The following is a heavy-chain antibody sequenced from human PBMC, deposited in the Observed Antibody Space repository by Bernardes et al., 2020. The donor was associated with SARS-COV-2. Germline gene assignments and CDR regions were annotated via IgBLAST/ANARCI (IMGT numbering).Heavy chain of an antibody. D-gene: IGHD2-2*01. J-gene: IGHJ5*02. Sequence: SETLSLTCTVSGGSISSSSYYWGWIRQPPGKGLEWNGSIYYSGSTYYNPSLKSRVTISVDTSKNQFSLKLSSVTAADTAVYYCARHGCSSTSCYWRNWFDPGGQGTLVTVSS. CDR2: IYYSGST. CDR1: GGSISSSSYY. CDR3: ARHGCSSTSCYWRNWFDP. V-gene: IGHV4-39*01.